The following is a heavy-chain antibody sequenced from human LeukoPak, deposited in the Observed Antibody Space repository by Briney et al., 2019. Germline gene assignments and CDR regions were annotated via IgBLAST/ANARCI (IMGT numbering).Heavy chain of an antibody. V-gene: IGHV3-48*03. J-gene: IGHJ2*01. D-gene: IGHD5-18*01. CDR1: GFTFSSYE. CDR2: ISSSGSTI. CDR3: ARGGTAMVPWYFDL. Sequence: GGSLRLSCAASGFTFSSYEMNWVRQAPGKGLEWVSYISSSGSTIYYADSVKGRFTISRDNAKNSLYLQMNSLRAEDTAVYYCARGGTAMVPWYFDLWGRGTLVTVSS.